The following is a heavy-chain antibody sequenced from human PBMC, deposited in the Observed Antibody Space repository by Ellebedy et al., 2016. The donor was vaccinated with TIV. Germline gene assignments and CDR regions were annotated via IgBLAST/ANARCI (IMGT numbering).Heavy chain of an antibody. CDR1: GYMFTSYG. J-gene: IGHJ4*02. Sequence: ASVKVSXXASGYMFTSYGISWVRQAPGQGLEWMGWISAYNGNTNYAQKLQGRVTMTTDTSTYTAYMELRSLTSDDTAVYYCAREAVDNIGTFFDYWGQGTLVTVSS. D-gene: IGHD1-7*01. CDR2: ISAYNGNT. V-gene: IGHV1-18*01. CDR3: AREAVDNIGTFFDY.